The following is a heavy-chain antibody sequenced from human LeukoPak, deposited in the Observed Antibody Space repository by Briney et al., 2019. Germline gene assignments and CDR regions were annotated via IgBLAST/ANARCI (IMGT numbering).Heavy chain of an antibody. J-gene: IGHJ6*03. CDR2: ISGSSSTI. Sequence: PGGSLRLSCAASGFTFRDYYMSWLRQAPGKGLEWVSYISGSSSTIYYADSVKGRFTISRDNAKNSLYLQMNSLRAEDTAVYYCARGIDNYYYYMDVWGKGTTVTVSS. CDR3: ARGIDNYYYYMDV. V-gene: IGHV3-11*04. CDR1: GFTFRDYY.